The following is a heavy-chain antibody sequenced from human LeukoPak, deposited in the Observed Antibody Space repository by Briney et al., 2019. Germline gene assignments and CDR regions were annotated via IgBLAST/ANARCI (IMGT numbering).Heavy chain of an antibody. CDR1: GFTFSSYV. CDR3: AKDRIAAHYYYYYYMDV. D-gene: IGHD6-13*01. CDR2: ISGSGGST. Sequence: GGSLRLSCAASGFTFSSYVMSWVRQAPGKGLEWVSAISGSGGSTYYADSVKGRFTISRDNSKNTLYLQMNSLRAEDTAVYYCAKDRIAAHYYYYYYMDVWGKGTTVTVSS. J-gene: IGHJ6*03. V-gene: IGHV3-23*01.